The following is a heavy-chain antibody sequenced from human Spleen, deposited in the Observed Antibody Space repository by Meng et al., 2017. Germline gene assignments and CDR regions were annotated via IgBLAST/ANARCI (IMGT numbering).Heavy chain of an antibody. CDR2: IYSSGAT. V-gene: IGHV4-61*02. CDR3: AARGYYLADY. D-gene: IGHD3-22*01. Sequence: QAQLQESGPGLVKPSQTLSLTCTVSGGSISSGSYSWNWIRQPAGKGLEWIGRIYSSGATNYNPSLKSRVTMSVDTSKNQFSLNLNSVTAADTAVYYCAARGYYLADYWGQGTLVTVSS. CDR1: GGSISSGSYS. J-gene: IGHJ4*02.